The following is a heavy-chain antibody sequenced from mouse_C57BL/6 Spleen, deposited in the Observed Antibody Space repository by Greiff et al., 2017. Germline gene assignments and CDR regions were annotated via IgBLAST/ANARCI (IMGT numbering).Heavy chain of an antibody. CDR3: ARGLWVYDGSYDYAMDY. V-gene: IGHV1-82*01. CDR1: GYAFSSSW. CDR2: IYPGDGDT. Sequence: QVQLKESGPELVKPGASVKISCKASGYAFSSSWMNWVKQRPGKGLEWIGRIYPGDGDTNYNGKFKGKAKRTADKSSSTAYMPLSSLTSEDSAVSVCARGLWVYDGSYDYAMDYWGQGTPVTVSA. J-gene: IGHJ4*01. D-gene: IGHD2-3*01.